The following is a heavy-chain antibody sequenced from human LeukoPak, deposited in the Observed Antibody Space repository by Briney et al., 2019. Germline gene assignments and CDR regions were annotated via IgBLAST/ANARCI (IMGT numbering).Heavy chain of an antibody. V-gene: IGHV4-59*01. J-gene: IGHJ4*02. D-gene: IGHD2-2*01. CDR2: TYDGGSY. CDR3: ARGWASSWYYFDF. Sequence: SGTLSLTCAVSGVSMRNYCWSWIRQPPGKGLEWIGYTYDGGSYSYNPSLRSRVSISIATSKNQISLNLSSVTAADTAVYYCARGWASSWYYFDFWGQGDLVTVSS. CDR1: GVSMRNYC.